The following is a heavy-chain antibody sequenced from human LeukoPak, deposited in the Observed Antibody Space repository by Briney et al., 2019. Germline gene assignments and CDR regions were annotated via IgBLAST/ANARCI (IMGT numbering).Heavy chain of an antibody. CDR3: ARGGIGGQGDFYFDY. CDR2: IYYSGST. D-gene: IGHD3-16*01. J-gene: IGHJ4*02. V-gene: IGHV4-59*12. CDR1: GGSISSYY. Sequence: SETLSLTCTVSGGSISSYYWSWIRQPPGKGLEWIGYIYYSGSTNYNPSLKSRVTISVDTSKNQFSLQLNSVTPEDTAVYYCARGGIGGQGDFYFDYWGQGTLVTVSS.